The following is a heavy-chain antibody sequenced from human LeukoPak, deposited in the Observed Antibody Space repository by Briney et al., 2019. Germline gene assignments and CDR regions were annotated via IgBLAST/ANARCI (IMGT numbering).Heavy chain of an antibody. J-gene: IGHJ4*02. CDR3: ARVRCSSNSCFPDY. D-gene: IGHD2-2*01. CDR2: IKQDGSEK. Sequence: AESLRLSCAASGFTVSSNYMSWVRQAPGKGLEWVANIKQDGSEKYYVDSVKGRFTISRDNAKNSLFLQMNSLRAEDTAVYYCARVRCSSNSCFPDYWGQGTLVTVSS. V-gene: IGHV3-7*01. CDR1: GFTVSSNY.